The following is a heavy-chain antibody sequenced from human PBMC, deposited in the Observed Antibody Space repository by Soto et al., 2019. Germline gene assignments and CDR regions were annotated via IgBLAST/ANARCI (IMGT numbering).Heavy chain of an antibody. Sequence: QLQLLESGPGLVKASETLSLTCSVSGGSISTSRSYWAWIRQPPGKGLEWLANIFYSGSTFYNPSLASRVSVSVDTSKNEFSLELRSVTAADTAVYYCASQPTTGDTDLWFDPWGQGTLVTVSS. CDR1: GGSISTSRSY. CDR2: IFYSGST. V-gene: IGHV4-39*01. D-gene: IGHD2-21*01. CDR3: ASQPTTGDTDLWFDP. J-gene: IGHJ5*02.